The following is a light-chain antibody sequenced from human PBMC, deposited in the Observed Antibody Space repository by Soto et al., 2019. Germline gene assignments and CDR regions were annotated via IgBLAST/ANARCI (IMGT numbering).Light chain of an antibody. J-gene: IGLJ1*01. CDR1: SSDVGGYNY. V-gene: IGLV2-8*01. CDR3: TSYAGGNNV. CDR2: XVN. Sequence: QSALTQPPSSSGSPGQSVTISCTGTSSDVGGYNYVSWYQQYPGKVPKXMIYXVNKRPPVVPXRXSXSXXGXTAXRTVSGLQAEDEADYYCTSYAGGNNVFGTGTKVTVL.